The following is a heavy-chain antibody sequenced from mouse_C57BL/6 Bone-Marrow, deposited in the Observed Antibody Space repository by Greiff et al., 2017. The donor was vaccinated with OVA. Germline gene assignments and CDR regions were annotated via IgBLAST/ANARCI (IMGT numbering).Heavy chain of an antibody. Sequence: QVQLQQSGAELARPGASVKLSCKASGYTFTSYGISWVKQRTGQGLEWIGEIYPRSGNTYYNEKFKGKATLTADKSSSTAYMELRSLTSEDSAVYFCAGRYYYGSTFAYWGQGTLVTVSA. D-gene: IGHD1-1*01. CDR1: GYTFTSYG. CDR2: IYPRSGNT. V-gene: IGHV1-81*01. J-gene: IGHJ3*01. CDR3: AGRYYYGSTFAY.